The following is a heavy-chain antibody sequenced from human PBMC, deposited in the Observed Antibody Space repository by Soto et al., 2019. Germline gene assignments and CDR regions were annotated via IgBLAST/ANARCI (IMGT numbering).Heavy chain of an antibody. CDR2: ISGSGGST. CDR3: AKRAPGDPRLRGVYVLPSGY. V-gene: IGHV3-23*01. J-gene: IGHJ4*02. Sequence: EVQLLESGGGLVQPGGSLRLSCAASGFTFSSYAMSWVRQAPGKGLEWVSAISGSGGSTYYADSVKGRFTISRDNSKNTLYLQMNSLRAEDTAVYYCAKRAPGDPRLRGVYVLPSGYWGQGTLVTVSS. CDR1: GFTFSSYA. D-gene: IGHD4-17*01.